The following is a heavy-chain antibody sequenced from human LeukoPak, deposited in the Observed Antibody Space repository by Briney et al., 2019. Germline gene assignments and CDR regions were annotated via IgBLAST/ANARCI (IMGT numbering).Heavy chain of an antibody. CDR1: GGSISSINW. CDR2: IYHSGST. V-gene: IGHV4-4*02. J-gene: IGHJ5*02. D-gene: IGHD6-13*01. Sequence: SGTLSLTGAVSGGSISSINWWSWARQPPGKGLEWIGEIYHSGSTNYNPSLKSRVTISVDKSKNQFSLKLSSVTAADTAVYYCARGIRIAAAGINWFDPWGQGTLVTVSS. CDR3: ARGIRIAAAGINWFDP.